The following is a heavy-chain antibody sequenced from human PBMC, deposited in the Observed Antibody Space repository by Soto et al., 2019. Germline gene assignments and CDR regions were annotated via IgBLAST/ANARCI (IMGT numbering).Heavy chain of an antibody. J-gene: IGHJ5*02. CDR2: IYYSGST. V-gene: IGHV4-31*03. CDR3: ARDPSGIAAEGWFDP. Sequence: QVQLQESGPGLVKPSQTLSLTCTVSGGSIRSGGYYWNWIRQHPGKGLEWIGYIYYSGSTYYNPSLKSRVTTSVDTSKNQFSLKLSSVTAAYTAVYYCARDPSGIAAEGWFDPWGQGTLVTVSS. CDR1: GGSIRSGGYY. D-gene: IGHD6-13*01.